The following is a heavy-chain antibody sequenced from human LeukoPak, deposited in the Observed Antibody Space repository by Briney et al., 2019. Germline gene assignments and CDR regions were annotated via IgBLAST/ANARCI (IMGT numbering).Heavy chain of an antibody. J-gene: IGHJ4*02. CDR3: AKAGRQAEGRTQFLYFDS. V-gene: IGHV3-23*01. CDR2: ITNDGATT. Sequence: GGSLRLSCAASGFTFSSYGMTRVRQAPGKGLEWVSTITNDGATTNYGDSVKARFTISRDNSNSMLFLQMNGLRDEDTAIYYCAKAGRQAEGRTQFLYFDSWGQGTLVAVSS. D-gene: IGHD3-10*01. CDR1: GFTFSSYG.